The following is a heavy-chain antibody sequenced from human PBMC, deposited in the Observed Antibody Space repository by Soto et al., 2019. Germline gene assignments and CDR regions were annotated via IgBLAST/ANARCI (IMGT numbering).Heavy chain of an antibody. CDR3: AIDLGATNRNPHFLDY. CDR1: GFTFSSYS. CDR2: ISSSSSYI. D-gene: IGHD5-12*01. V-gene: IGHV3-21*01. J-gene: IGHJ4*02. Sequence: GGSLRLSCAASGFTFSSYSMNWVRQAPGKGLEWVSSISSSSSYIYYADSVKGRFTISRDNAKNSLYLQMNSLRAEDTAVYYCAIDLGATNRNPHFLDYWGQGTLVTVSS.